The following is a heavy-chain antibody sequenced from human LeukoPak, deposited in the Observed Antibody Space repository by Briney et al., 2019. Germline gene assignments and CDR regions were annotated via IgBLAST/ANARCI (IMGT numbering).Heavy chain of an antibody. CDR2: ISYDGSNK. J-gene: IGHJ5*02. Sequence: PGGSLRLSCAASGFTFSSYGMHWVRQAPGKGLEWVAVISYDGSNKYYADSVKGRFTISRDNSKNTLYLQMNSLRAEDTAVYYCARDDDAYYDSSGYYPSWGQGTLVTVSS. D-gene: IGHD3-22*01. V-gene: IGHV3-30*03. CDR1: GFTFSSYG. CDR3: ARDDDAYYDSSGYYPS.